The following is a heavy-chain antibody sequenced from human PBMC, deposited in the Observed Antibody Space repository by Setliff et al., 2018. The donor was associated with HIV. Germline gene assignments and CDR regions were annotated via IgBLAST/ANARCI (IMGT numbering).Heavy chain of an antibody. CDR1: GYTFTGYY. V-gene: IGHV1-2*02. Sequence: ASVKVSCKASGYTFTGYYMHWVRQAPGQGLEWMGWINPNSGGTNYAQKFQGRVTMTRDTSISTAYLELSRLRSDDRAVYYCARDGGPYGDYGGGAFDIWGQGTMVTVSS. D-gene: IGHD4-17*01. CDR2: INPNSGGT. CDR3: ARDGGPYGDYGGGAFDI. J-gene: IGHJ3*02.